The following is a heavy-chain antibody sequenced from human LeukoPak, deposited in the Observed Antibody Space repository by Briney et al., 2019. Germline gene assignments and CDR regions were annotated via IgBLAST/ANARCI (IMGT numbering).Heavy chain of an antibody. V-gene: IGHV3-33*01. CDR3: ARDCPKEVPAAIPVDP. CDR2: IWYDGSNK. Sequence: GGSLRLSCAASGFTFSSYGMHWVRQAPGKGLEWVAVIWYDGSNKYYADSVKGRFTISRDNFKNTLYLQMNSLRAEDTAVYYCARDCPKEVPAAIPVDPWYQGTLVTVSS. CDR1: GFTFSSYG. J-gene: IGHJ5*02. D-gene: IGHD2-2*01.